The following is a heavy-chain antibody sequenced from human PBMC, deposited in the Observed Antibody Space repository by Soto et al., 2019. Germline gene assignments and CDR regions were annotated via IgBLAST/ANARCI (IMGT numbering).Heavy chain of an antibody. V-gene: IGHV5-10-1*01. D-gene: IGHD1-26*01. Sequence: PAESLTLSCKGSGYSSTSYWISCVRQMPGKGLEWMGRIDPSDSYTNYSPSFQGHVTISADKSISTAYLQWSSLKASDTAMYYCARHELPYYYGMDVWGQGTTVTVSS. J-gene: IGHJ6*02. CDR1: GYSSTSYW. CDR3: ARHELPYYYGMDV. CDR2: IDPSDSYT.